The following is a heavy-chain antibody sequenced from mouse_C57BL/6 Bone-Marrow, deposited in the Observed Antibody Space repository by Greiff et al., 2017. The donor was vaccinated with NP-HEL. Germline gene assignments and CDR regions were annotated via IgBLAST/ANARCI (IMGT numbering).Heavy chain of an antibody. CDR1: GYTFTSYW. V-gene: IGHV1-7*01. CDR3: AREGAQASYYFDY. Sequence: QVQLQQSGAELAKPGASVKLSCKASGYTFTSYWMHWVKQRPGQGLEWIGYINPSSGYTKYNQKFKDKATLTADKSSSAAYMQLRSLTYEDAAFYYCAREGAQASYYFDYWGQGTTLTVSS. CDR2: INPSSGYT. J-gene: IGHJ2*01. D-gene: IGHD3-2*02.